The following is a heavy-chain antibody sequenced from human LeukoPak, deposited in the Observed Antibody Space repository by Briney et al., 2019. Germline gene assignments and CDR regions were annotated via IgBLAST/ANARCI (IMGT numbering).Heavy chain of an antibody. CDR1: GNSFTGYY. CDR3: ARESQEGYYYDNSGMDV. J-gene: IGHJ6*04. D-gene: IGHD3-22*01. V-gene: IGHV1-2*02. Sequence: ASVKVSCEASGNSFTGYYIHWVRQAPGQGLEWMGWINPDGGDTNYAQKFQGRVTMTRDTSISTAYMELSRLRFDGTAVYYCARESQEGYYYDNSGMDVWGKGTTVTVSS. CDR2: INPDGGDT.